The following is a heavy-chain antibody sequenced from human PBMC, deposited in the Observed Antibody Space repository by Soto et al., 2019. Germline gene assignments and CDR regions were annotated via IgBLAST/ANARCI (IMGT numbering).Heavy chain of an antibody. D-gene: IGHD6-6*01. CDR3: VKAVYSSSSVPY. CDR2: IYYSGAT. V-gene: IGHV4-39*02. Sequence: PSETLSLTCTVSGVSISSGSFYWGWIRQPPGKGLEWIGNIYYSGATYYNPSLKSRVTISVDTSKNHFSLKLSSVTAADTAVYYCVKAVYSSSSVPYWGQGTLATVSS. J-gene: IGHJ4*02. CDR1: GVSISSGSFY.